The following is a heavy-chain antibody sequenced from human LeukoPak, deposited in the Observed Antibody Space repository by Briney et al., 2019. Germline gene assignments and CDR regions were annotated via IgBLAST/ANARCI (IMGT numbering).Heavy chain of an antibody. Sequence: PAETLSLTCTVSGGSISSSSYYWGWIRQPPGKGLEWIGRIYYSGSTYYNPSLKSRVTISVDTSKNQFSLKLSSVTAADTAVYYCARHDSSFIYSSGWLLFGYWGQGTLVTVSS. CDR3: ARHDSSFIYSSGWLLFGY. CDR1: GGSISSSSYY. V-gene: IGHV4-39*01. D-gene: IGHD6-19*01. CDR2: IYYSGST. J-gene: IGHJ4*02.